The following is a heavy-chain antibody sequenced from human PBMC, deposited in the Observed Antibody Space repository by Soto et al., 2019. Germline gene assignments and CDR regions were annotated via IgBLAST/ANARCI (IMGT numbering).Heavy chain of an antibody. CDR1: GGSISSSSYY. CDR3: ARYYYDSSGPAPFDL. V-gene: IGHV4-39*01. Sequence: SATLSLTCTGCGGSISSSSYYWGWIRQPPGKGMQWIGSIYYSGSTYYNTSLKSRVTISVDTSQNKFSLTLSSVTAADTAVYYCARYYYDSSGPAPFDLWGRGTLVTVS. J-gene: IGHJ2*01. D-gene: IGHD3-22*01. CDR2: IYYSGST.